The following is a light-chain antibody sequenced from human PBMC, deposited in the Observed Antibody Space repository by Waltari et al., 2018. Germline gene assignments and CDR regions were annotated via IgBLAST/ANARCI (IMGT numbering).Light chain of an antibody. CDR1: MRDVGGDRF. V-gene: IGLV2-14*01. Sequence: QSALTQPASVSGSPGPSITISCTVSMRDVGGDRFVSWYQQHPDTAPKLMIYEFTNRPSGVSSRFSGSKAGNTASLTISGLQAEDEADYYCSSYTSNSVLFGGGTKLTVL. CDR2: EFT. CDR3: SSYTSNSVL. J-gene: IGLJ2*01.